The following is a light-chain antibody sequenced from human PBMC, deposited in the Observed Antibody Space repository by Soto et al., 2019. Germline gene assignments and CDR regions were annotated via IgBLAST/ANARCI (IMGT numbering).Light chain of an antibody. CDR3: LLSYNTVVS. V-gene: IGLV7-46*01. Sequence: QAVVTQEPSLTVSPGGTVTLTCGSSTGAVTSGHYPYWFQQKPGQAPKTLIYDTFNTHSWTPARFSGSLLGGKAALTLSGAQPEDEAVYFCLLSYNTVVSFGGGTQLTVL. J-gene: IGLJ2*01. CDR2: DTF. CDR1: TGAVTSGHY.